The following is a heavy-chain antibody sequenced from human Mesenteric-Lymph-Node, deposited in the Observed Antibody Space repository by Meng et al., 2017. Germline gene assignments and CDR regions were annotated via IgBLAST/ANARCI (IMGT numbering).Heavy chain of an antibody. CDR3: ARCIAVAGNWFDP. D-gene: IGHD6-19*01. J-gene: IGHJ5*02. CDR2: INAGNGNT. V-gene: IGHV1-3*01. CDR1: GYTFTTYA. Sequence: QVHLVQSGAEVKKPGASVKVSRKASGYTFTTYAIHWLRQARGQRLEWMGWINAGNGNTRSSQKFQGRVSITRDTSASTAYMELSSLRPEDTAVYYCARCIAVAGNWFDPCGQGTLVTVS.